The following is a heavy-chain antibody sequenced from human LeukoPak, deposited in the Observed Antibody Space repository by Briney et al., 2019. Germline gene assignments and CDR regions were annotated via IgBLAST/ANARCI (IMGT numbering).Heavy chain of an antibody. Sequence: GGSLRLSCAASGFTFDDYGMSWVRQAPGKGLEWVSGINWNGGSTGYVDSVKGRFTISRDNAKNSLYLQMNSLRAEDTALYYCARDDYNYFAWDWGQGTLVTVSS. V-gene: IGHV3-20*04. CDR1: GFTFDDYG. J-gene: IGHJ4*02. CDR2: INWNGGST. CDR3: ARDDYNYFAWD. D-gene: IGHD5-24*01.